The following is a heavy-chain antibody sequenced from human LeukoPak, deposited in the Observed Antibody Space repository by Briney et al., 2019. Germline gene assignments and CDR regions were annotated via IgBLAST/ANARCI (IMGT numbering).Heavy chain of an antibody. D-gene: IGHD3-10*01. V-gene: IGHV4-34*01. CDR1: GGSFSGYY. CDR2: INHSGST. Sequence: SETLSLTCAVYGGSFSGYYWSWIRQPPGKGLEWIGEINHSGSTNYNPSLKSRVTSSVDTSKNQISLKLSSVTAADTAVYFCARHPYGSGSSRSYGMDVWGQGTTVTVSS. J-gene: IGHJ6*02. CDR3: ARHPYGSGSSRSYGMDV.